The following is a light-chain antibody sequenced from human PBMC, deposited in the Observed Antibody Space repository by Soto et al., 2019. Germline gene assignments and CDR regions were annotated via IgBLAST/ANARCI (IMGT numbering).Light chain of an antibody. J-gene: IGKJ4*01. CDR2: GAS. V-gene: IGKV3-20*01. CDR3: QQYGSSPNT. Sequence: EIVLTQSPGTLSLSPGERATLSCRASQSVSSTYLAWYQQKPGQAPRLLIYGASSRATAIPDRFSGSGSGTDFTLTISRLEPEDFAVYSCQQYGSSPNTFGGGTKVEIK. CDR1: QSVSSTY.